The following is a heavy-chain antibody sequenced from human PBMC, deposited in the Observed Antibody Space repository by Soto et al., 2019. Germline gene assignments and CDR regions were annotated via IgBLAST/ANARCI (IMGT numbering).Heavy chain of an antibody. V-gene: IGHV4-30-4*08. CDR1: CGSISSNDYY. J-gene: IGHJ3*02. CDR3: ARGRYNWNQGAFDI. CDR2: IYYSGST. Sequence: PSETLSLTCTVSCGSISSNDYYWSWIRQPPGKGLEWIGYIYYSGSTYYNPSLKSRVTISADTSKTQFSLKLTSVTAADTAVYYCARGRYNWNQGAFDIWGQGTVVTVSS. D-gene: IGHD1-20*01.